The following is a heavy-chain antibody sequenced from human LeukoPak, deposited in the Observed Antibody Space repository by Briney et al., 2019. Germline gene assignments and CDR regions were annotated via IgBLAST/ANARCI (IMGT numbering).Heavy chain of an antibody. J-gene: IGHJ4*02. CDR2: IDSSGNT. Sequence: WETLYLTWTVSGCSFSSYYLSWVRQAPGKELEWVCAIDSSGNTKYNPSLKSRVTISVDTSRNQFSLKLTAVTGTETVVYYCARGRLSSAYSALLYWGQGALVTVSS. CDR1: GCSFSSYY. D-gene: IGHD1-26*01. V-gene: IGHV4-59*01. CDR3: ARGRLSSAYSALLY.